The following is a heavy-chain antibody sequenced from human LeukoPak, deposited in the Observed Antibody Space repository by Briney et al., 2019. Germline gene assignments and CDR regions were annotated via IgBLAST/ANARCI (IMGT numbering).Heavy chain of an antibody. J-gene: IGHJ4*02. D-gene: IGHD1-26*01. CDR3: ARDTSGNYYYLDY. CDR2: IYTSGST. CDR1: GGSFSSYY. Sequence: SETLSLTCTVSGGSFSSYYWSWIRQPAGKGLEWIGRIYTSGSTKYNPSLKGRVTISVDKSKNQFSLKVRSVTAADTAVYYCARDTSGNYYYLDYWGQGTLVTVSS. V-gene: IGHV4-4*07.